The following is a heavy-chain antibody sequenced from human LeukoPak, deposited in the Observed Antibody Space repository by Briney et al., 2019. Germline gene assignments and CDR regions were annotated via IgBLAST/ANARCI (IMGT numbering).Heavy chain of an antibody. CDR1: GGSISSSSYY. D-gene: IGHD3-22*01. J-gene: IGHJ4*02. Sequence: SETLSLTCTASGGSISSSSYYWGWIRQPPGKGLEWIGSIYYSGSTYYNPSLKSRVTISVDTSKNQFSLKLSSVTAADTAVYYCARQEFGIVVVTKHYYFDYWGQGTLVTVSS. CDR3: ARQEFGIVVVTKHYYFDY. CDR2: IYYSGST. V-gene: IGHV4-39*01.